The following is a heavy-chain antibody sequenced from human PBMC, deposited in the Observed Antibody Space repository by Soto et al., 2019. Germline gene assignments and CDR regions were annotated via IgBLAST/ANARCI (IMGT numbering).Heavy chain of an antibody. CDR1: GYTFSNYG. Sequence: ASVKVSCKTSGYTFSNYGINWVRQAPGQGLEWVGWINTYNGKTNFAQRLRGRLTLTTDTSTSTAYMELMSLTSDDTAVYYCARDPSQDYYDSSGYYSWFDPWGQGTLVTVSS. V-gene: IGHV1-18*01. J-gene: IGHJ5*02. CDR3: ARDPSQDYYDSSGYYSWFDP. D-gene: IGHD3-22*01. CDR2: INTYNGKT.